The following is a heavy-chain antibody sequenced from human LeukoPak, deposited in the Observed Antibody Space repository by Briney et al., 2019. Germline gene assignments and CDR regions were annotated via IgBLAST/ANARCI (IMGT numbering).Heavy chain of an antibody. CDR3: ATDRRRIAAAGTSDY. CDR1: GGSFSSYA. Sequence: SVKVSCKASGGSFSSYAISWVRQAPGQGLEWMRRIIPILGIANYAQKFQGRVTITADKSTSTAYMELSSLRSEDTAVYYCATDRRRIAAAGTSDYWGQGTLVTVSS. D-gene: IGHD6-13*01. J-gene: IGHJ4*02. V-gene: IGHV1-69*04. CDR2: IIPILGIA.